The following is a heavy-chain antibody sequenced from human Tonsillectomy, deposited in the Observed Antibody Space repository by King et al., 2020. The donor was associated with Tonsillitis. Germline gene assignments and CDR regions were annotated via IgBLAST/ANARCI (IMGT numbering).Heavy chain of an antibody. D-gene: IGHD3-22*01. CDR3: VRDYYDSSGYYGGDT. V-gene: IGHV3-48*02. CDR1: GFTFSNYN. CDR2: ISSSSSTI. J-gene: IGHJ5*02. Sequence: VKLVESGGGLVQPGGSLRLSCAASGFTFSNYNMNWVRQAPGKGLEWVSYISSSSSTIYYADSVKGRFTISRDNPKNSLYLQMNSLRDEDTAVYFCVRDYYDSSGYYGGDTWGQGTLVTVSA.